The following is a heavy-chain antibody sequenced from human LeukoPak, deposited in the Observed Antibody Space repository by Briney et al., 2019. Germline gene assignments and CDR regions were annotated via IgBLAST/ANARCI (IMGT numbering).Heavy chain of an antibody. CDR2: INYSGST. CDR3: ARHIAVAGTILWYFDL. CDR1: GGSISSRSYY. D-gene: IGHD6-19*01. V-gene: IGHV4-39*01. J-gene: IGHJ2*01. Sequence: NPSETLSLTCTVSGGSISSRSYYWGWIRQPPGKGLEWIGSINYSGSTYYSPSLKSRVSISVDTSKNHFSLKLSSVTAADTAVYYCARHIAVAGTILWYFDLWGRGTLVTVSS.